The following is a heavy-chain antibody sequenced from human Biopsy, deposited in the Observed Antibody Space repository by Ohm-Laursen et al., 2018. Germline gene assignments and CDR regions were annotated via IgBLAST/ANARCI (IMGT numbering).Heavy chain of an antibody. CDR3: ATGPYYDTRFYYNVRPFDF. D-gene: IGHD3-10*01. Sequence: ASVKVSCKISGYTLTELSIHWVRQTGGKGLEWMGGFDREERKTVYAEKFQGRVTMTEDTSTDTVYMEVTSLRSDDTTVYYCATGPYYDTRFYYNVRPFDFWGQGTLVTVSS. CDR2: FDREERKT. CDR1: GYTLTELS. J-gene: IGHJ4*02. V-gene: IGHV1-24*01.